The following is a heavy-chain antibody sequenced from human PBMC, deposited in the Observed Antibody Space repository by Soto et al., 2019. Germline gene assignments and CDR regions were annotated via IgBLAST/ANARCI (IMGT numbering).Heavy chain of an antibody. CDR2: IKQDGSEK. CDR1: GFTFSSYW. D-gene: IGHD3-3*01. J-gene: IGHJ6*03. Sequence: GSLRLSCAASGFTFSSYWMSWVRQAPGKGLEWVANIKQDGSEKYYVDSVKGRFTISRDNAKNSLYLQMNSLRAEDTAVYYCARAPYPYDFWSGYYTGSYYYYYMDVWGKGTTVTVSS. V-gene: IGHV3-7*01. CDR3: ARAPYPYDFWSGYYTGSYYYYYMDV.